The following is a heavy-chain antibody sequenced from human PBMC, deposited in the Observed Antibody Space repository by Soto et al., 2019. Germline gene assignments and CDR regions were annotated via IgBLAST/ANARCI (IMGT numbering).Heavy chain of an antibody. Sequence: SETLSLTCTVSGGSISGYYWSWIRQPPGKGLEWIGYIYYSGSTNYNPSLKSRVTISVDTSKNQFSLKLSSVTAADTAVYYCARDRDSWKFDYWGQGTLVTVSS. J-gene: IGHJ4*02. CDR1: GGSISGYY. V-gene: IGHV4-59*01. CDR3: ARDRDSWKFDY. CDR2: IYYSGST. D-gene: IGHD1-1*01.